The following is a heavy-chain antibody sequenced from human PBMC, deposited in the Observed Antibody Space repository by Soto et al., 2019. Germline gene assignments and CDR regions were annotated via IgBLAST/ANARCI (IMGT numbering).Heavy chain of an antibody. CDR1: DGSISSGDYY. V-gene: IGHV4-30-4*01. J-gene: IGHJ5*02. CDR2: IYYSGST. D-gene: IGHD6-6*01. CDR3: ARERPDGARLDP. Sequence: VQLQESGPGLVKPSQTLSLTCTVSDGSISSGDYYWSWIRQPPGKGLEWIGYIYYSGSTFYNPSLKSRLTISVDTSKNQFSLKLSSVTAADTVVYYCARERPDGARLDPWGQGTLVTVSS.